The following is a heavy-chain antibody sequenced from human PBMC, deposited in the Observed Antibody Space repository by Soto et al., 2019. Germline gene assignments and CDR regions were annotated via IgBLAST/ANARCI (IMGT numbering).Heavy chain of an antibody. J-gene: IGHJ1*01. CDR3: ASLYYDYVWGSYRPKYFQH. D-gene: IGHD3-16*02. Sequence: GGSLRLSCAASGFTVSSNYMSWVRQAPGKGLEWVSVIYSGGSTYYADSVKGRFTISRDNSKNTLYLQMNSLRAEDTAVYYCASLYYDYVWGSYRPKYFQHWGQGT. V-gene: IGHV3-66*01. CDR1: GFTVSSNY. CDR2: IYSGGST.